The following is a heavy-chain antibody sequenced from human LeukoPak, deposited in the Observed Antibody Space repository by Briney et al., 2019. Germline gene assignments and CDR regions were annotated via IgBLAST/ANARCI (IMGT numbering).Heavy chain of an antibody. CDR3: ARLIFGTYTNAFDI. CDR2: ISSSSSYT. CDR1: GFTFSDYY. D-gene: IGHD3/OR15-3a*01. J-gene: IGHJ3*02. V-gene: IGHV3-11*06. Sequence: PGGSLRLSCAASGFTFSDYYMSWIRQAPGKGLEWVSYISSSSSYTNYADSVKGRFTISRDNARNSLYLQMNSLRAEDTAVYYCARLIFGTYTNAFDIWGPGTMVTVSS.